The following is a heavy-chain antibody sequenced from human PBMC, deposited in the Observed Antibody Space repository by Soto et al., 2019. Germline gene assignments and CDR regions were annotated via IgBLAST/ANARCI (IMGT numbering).Heavy chain of an antibody. J-gene: IGHJ4*02. CDR3: ARVAIGGPFDY. V-gene: IGHV1-69*02. CDR1: GGTFSSYT. D-gene: IGHD3-16*01. Sequence: QVQLVQSGAEVKKPGSSVKVSCKASGGTFSSYTISWVRQAPGQGLEWMGRIIPILGIANYAQKFQGRVTITADKSTSAAYMELSSLRSEDTAVYYCARVAIGGPFDYWGQGTLVTVSS. CDR2: IIPILGIA.